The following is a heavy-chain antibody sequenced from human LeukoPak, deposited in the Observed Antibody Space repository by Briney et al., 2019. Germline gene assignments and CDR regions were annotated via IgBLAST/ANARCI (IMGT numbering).Heavy chain of an antibody. V-gene: IGHV1-18*01. J-gene: IGHJ4*02. D-gene: IGHD2-2*01. Sequence: GASVKVSCKASGYTFTSYGISWVRQAPGQGLEWMGWISAYNGNTNYAQKLQGRVTMTTDTSTSTAYMELRSLRSDDTAVYYCARDPYCSSTSCYPFDYWGQGTLVTVSS. CDR2: ISAYNGNT. CDR1: GYTFTSYG. CDR3: ARDPYCSSTSCYPFDY.